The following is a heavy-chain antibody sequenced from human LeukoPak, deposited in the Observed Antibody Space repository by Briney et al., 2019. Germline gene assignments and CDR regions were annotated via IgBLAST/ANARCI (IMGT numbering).Heavy chain of an antibody. CDR2: INVNGGAL. J-gene: IGHJ4*02. CDR1: GFSFKDYY. Sequence: GGSLGLSCAASGFSFKDYYFSWIRQAPGKGLEWVSFINVNGGALYYADFVKGRFTISRDNAKSSSYLEMNSLRVEDTAVYYCARGPRILAAGSYYFDYWGQGSLVTVSS. V-gene: IGHV3-11*01. CDR3: ARGPRILAAGSYYFDY. D-gene: IGHD6-13*01.